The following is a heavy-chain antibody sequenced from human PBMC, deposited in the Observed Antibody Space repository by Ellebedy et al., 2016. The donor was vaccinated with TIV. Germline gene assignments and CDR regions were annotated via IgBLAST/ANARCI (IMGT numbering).Heavy chain of an antibody. J-gene: IGHJ3*01. D-gene: IGHD1-26*01. V-gene: IGHV3-33*08. CDR2: IWYGGGKR. Sequence: GESLKISXAASGFPFSDYGMHWVRQAPGKGLEWVAVIWYGGGKRDYADSAKGRFTISRDNPKSTLYLEMTSLRAEDTAVYFCARDRGGYYPPDAFDLWGQGSMVTVSS. CDR1: GFPFSDYG. CDR3: ARDRGGYYPPDAFDL.